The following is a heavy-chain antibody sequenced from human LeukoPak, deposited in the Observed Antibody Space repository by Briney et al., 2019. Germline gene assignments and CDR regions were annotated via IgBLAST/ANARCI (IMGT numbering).Heavy chain of an antibody. D-gene: IGHD6-13*01. Sequence: ASVKVSCKASGYTFTGYYMHWVRQASGQGLEWMGWINPNSGGTSFAQKFQGRVTMTRDTSISTAYMELSRLRSDDTAVYYCARDGRIAAAGMKTYYYYGMDVWGQGTTVTVSS. CDR3: ARDGRIAAAGMKTYYYYGMDV. V-gene: IGHV1-2*02. J-gene: IGHJ6*02. CDR1: GYTFTGYY. CDR2: INPNSGGT.